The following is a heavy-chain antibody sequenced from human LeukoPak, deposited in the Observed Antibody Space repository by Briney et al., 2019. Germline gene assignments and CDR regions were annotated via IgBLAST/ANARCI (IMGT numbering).Heavy chain of an antibody. D-gene: IGHD3-3*01. CDR1: GFTFNSYA. CDR2: ISGSGGST. Sequence: GGSLRLSCAASGFTFNSYAMSWVRQAPGKGLEWVSAISGSGGSTYYADSVKGRFTISRDISKNTLYLQMNSLRAEDTAVYYCARGGYDFWSGYFRYYFDYWGQGTLVTVSS. V-gene: IGHV3-23*01. J-gene: IGHJ4*02. CDR3: ARGGYDFWSGYFRYYFDY.